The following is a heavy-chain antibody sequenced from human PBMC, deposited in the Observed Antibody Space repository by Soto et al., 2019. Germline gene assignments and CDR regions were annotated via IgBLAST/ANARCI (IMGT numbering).Heavy chain of an antibody. CDR2: ISYDESNK. Sequence: QVQLVESGGGVVQPGRSLRLSCSASGFTFSSYDMHWVRQAPGKGLEWVALISYDESNKYYADSVKGRFTISRDSSKNTLYLQMNSLRAEDTAVYYCSKDRGYLSGWAFDYWGQGTLVTVSS. CDR3: SKDRGYLSGWAFDY. V-gene: IGHV3-30*18. CDR1: GFTFSSYD. J-gene: IGHJ4*02. D-gene: IGHD6-19*01.